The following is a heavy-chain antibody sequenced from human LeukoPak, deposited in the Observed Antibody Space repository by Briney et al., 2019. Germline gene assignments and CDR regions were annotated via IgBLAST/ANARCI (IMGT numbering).Heavy chain of an antibody. CDR1: GYSISSGYY. CDR2: IYHSGST. Sequence: PSETLSLTCAVSGYSISSGYYWGWIRQPPGQGLAWIGSIYHSGSTYYNPSLKSRVTISVDTSKNQFSLKLSSVTAADTAVYYCARDALVRGLYYFDYWGQGTLVTVSS. D-gene: IGHD3-10*01. J-gene: IGHJ4*02. CDR3: ARDALVRGLYYFDY. V-gene: IGHV4-38-2*02.